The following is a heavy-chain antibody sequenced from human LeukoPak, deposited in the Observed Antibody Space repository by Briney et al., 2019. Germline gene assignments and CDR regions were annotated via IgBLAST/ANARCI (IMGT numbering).Heavy chain of an antibody. CDR2: IKSDGSYI. V-gene: IGHV3-74*03. CDR3: ATGDSGWYNY. J-gene: IGHJ4*01. CDR1: GFTFSNSW. Sequence: GGSLRLSCAASGFTFSNSWMHWVRQGPGKGPVWVSRIKSDGSYITYADSVKGRFVISRDNAENTLYLQMNSLRVDHTAVYYCATGDSGWYNYWGHGTLVTVSA. D-gene: IGHD6-19*01.